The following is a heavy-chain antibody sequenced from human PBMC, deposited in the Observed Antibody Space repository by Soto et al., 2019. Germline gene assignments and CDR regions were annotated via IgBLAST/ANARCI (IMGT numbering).Heavy chain of an antibody. J-gene: IGHJ4*02. D-gene: IGHD5-18*01. Sequence: SETLSLTCTVSGGSISSYYWSWIRQPPGKGLEWIGYIYYSGSTNYNPSLKSRVTISGDTSKNQLSLKLSSVTAADTAVYYCARGEGGRGYRYGYFDYWGQGTLVTVSS. CDR3: ARGEGGRGYRYGYFDY. CDR2: IYYSGST. CDR1: GGSISSYY. V-gene: IGHV4-59*01.